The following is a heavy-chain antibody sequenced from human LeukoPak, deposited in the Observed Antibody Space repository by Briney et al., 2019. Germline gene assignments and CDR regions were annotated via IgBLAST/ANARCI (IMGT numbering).Heavy chain of an antibody. V-gene: IGHV3-30*18. Sequence: GGSLRLSCAASGFTFSSYGMHWVRQAPGKGLEWVAVISYDGSNKYYADSVKGRFAIFRDNSKNTLYLQMNSLRAEDTAVYYCAKLYYYDSSGYYGTDSLDAFDIWGQGTMVTVSS. J-gene: IGHJ3*02. CDR3: AKLYYYDSSGYYGTDSLDAFDI. CDR2: ISYDGSNK. CDR1: GFTFSSYG. D-gene: IGHD3-22*01.